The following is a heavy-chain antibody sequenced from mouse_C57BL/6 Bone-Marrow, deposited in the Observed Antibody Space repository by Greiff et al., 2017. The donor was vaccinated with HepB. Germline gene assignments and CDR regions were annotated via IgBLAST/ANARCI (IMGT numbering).Heavy chain of an antibody. V-gene: IGHV1-63*01. CDR1: GYTFTNYW. CDR3: ASYYYGSSFYFDY. Sequence: QVQLQQSGAELVRPGTSVKMSCKASGYTFTNYWIGWAKQRPGHGLEWIGDIYPGGGYTNYNEKFKGKATLTADKSSSTAYMQFSSLTSEDSAIYYGASYYYGSSFYFDYWGQGTTLTVSS. CDR2: IYPGGGYT. D-gene: IGHD1-1*01. J-gene: IGHJ2*01.